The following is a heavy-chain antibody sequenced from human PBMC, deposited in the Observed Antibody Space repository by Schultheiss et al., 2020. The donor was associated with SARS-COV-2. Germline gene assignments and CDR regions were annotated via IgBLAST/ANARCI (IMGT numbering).Heavy chain of an antibody. CDR1: GGSISSSSYY. D-gene: IGHD6-13*01. CDR2: IYYSGDT. V-gene: IGHV4-61*05. J-gene: IGHJ5*02. Sequence: SETLSLTCTVSGGSISSSSYYWGWIRQPPGKGLEWIGYIYYSGDTNYNPSLRSRLTMSVDTSKNQLSLKLSSVTAADTAVYYCARDSIAAAGTRRGNWFDPWGQGTLVTVSS. CDR3: ARDSIAAAGTRRGNWFDP.